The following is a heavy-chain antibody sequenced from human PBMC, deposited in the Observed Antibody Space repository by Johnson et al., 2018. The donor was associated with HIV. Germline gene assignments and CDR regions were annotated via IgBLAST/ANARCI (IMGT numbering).Heavy chain of an antibody. CDR3: ARGSRYTFDNDDVHLLHAFDI. CDR2: ISNSGSTI. CDR1: GFSFNDYY. Sequence: VHLVESGGGLVKPGGSLRLSCAASGFSFNDYYMSWIRQAPGKGLEWVSYISNSGSTINYADSVKGRFTVSRDNVKNSLYLQMNSLRAEDTAVYYCARGSRYTFDNDDVHLLHAFDIWGQGTMVTVSS. V-gene: IGHV3-11*04. J-gene: IGHJ3*02. D-gene: IGHD3-16*01.